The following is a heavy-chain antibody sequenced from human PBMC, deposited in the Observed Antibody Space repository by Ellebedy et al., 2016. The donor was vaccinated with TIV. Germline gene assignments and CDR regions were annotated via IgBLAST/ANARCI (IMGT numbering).Heavy chain of an antibody. J-gene: IGHJ6*02. CDR1: GGSISSSNYY. Sequence: SETLSLTXTVSGGSISSSNYYWGWIRQPPGKGPEWIGSMHHSGSTYYNPSLKSRVTISVDTSKNQFSLKLSSVTAADTAVYYCARHGEYCSGGSCYSILYYYYYGMDVWGQGTTVTVSS. CDR3: ARHGEYCSGGSCYSILYYYYYGMDV. V-gene: IGHV4-39*01. CDR2: MHHSGST. D-gene: IGHD2-15*01.